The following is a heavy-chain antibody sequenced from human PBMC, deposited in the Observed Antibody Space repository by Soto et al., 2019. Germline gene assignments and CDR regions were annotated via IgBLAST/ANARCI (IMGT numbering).Heavy chain of an antibody. Sequence: DVQLMESGGGLVQPGGSLRLSCAASGFTFSSYWMHWVRQAPGMGLVWVSRINSDASTTTYADSVKGRFTISRDNAKNTLYLQMNSLGAEDTAVYYCARERNNPTYWGLGTLVTVSS. V-gene: IGHV3-74*01. D-gene: IGHD1-20*01. CDR1: GFTFSSYW. CDR3: ARERNNPTY. CDR2: INSDASTT. J-gene: IGHJ4*02.